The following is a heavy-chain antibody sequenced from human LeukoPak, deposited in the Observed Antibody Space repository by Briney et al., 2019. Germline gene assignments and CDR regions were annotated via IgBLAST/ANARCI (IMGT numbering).Heavy chain of an antibody. CDR1: GGSISSYY. CDR3: GRDKQWLRFNYRDV. D-gene: IGHD6-19*01. J-gene: IGHJ6*03. CDR2: IYYRGST. Sequence: SETLSLTCTVSGGSISSYYWSWIRQPPGKGLESIGYIYYRGSTDYNPSLKSQVTIPVDTTKNQFSLKLSAVTAADTAVYYCGRDKQWLRFNYRDVWGKGTTVSIS. V-gene: IGHV4-59*01.